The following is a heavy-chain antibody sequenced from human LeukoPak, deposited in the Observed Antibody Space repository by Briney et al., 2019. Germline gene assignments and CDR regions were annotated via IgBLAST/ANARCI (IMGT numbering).Heavy chain of an antibody. CDR3: ARSTVEMATLGGWFDP. CDR2: IYYSGST. D-gene: IGHD5-24*01. Sequence: PSETLSLTCTVSGGSISSGGYYWSWLRQHPGKGLEWIGYIYYSGSTYYNPSLKSRVTISVDTSKNQFSLKLSSVTAADTAVYYCARSTVEMATLGGWFDPWGQGTLVTVSS. V-gene: IGHV4-31*03. J-gene: IGHJ5*02. CDR1: GGSISSGGYY.